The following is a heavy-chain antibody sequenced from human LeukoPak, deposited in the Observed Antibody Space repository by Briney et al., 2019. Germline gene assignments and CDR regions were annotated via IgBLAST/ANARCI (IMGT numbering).Heavy chain of an antibody. CDR2: MNPNSGNT. J-gene: IGHJ4*02. CDR1: GYTFTSYD. V-gene: IGHV1-8*03. D-gene: IGHD2-2*01. Sequence: ASVKVSCKASGYTFTSYDINWVRQATGQGLEWMGWMNPNSGNTGYAQKSQGRVTITRNTSISTAYMELSSLRSEDTAVYYCARVTKPFSYCSSTSCSSALVSWGQGTLVTVSS. CDR3: ARVTKPFSYCSSTSCSSALVS.